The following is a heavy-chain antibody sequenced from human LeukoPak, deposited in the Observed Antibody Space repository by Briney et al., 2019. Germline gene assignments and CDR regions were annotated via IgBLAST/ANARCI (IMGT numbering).Heavy chain of an antibody. CDR2: IKSKTDGGTT. CDR1: GFTFSNAW. Sequence: GGSLRLSCAASGFTFSNAWMSWVRQAPGKGLEWVGRIKSKTDGGTTDYAAPVKGRFTISRDSSKNTLYLQMNSLRAEDTAVYYCARPDYGGPPRAPYYYYGMDVWGQGTTVTVSS. J-gene: IGHJ6*02. D-gene: IGHD4-23*01. V-gene: IGHV3-15*01. CDR3: ARPDYGGPPRAPYYYYGMDV.